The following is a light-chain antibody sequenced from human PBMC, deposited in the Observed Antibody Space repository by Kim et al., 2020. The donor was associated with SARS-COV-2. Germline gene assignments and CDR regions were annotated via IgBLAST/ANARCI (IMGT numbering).Light chain of an antibody. Sequence: EIVMTQSPATLSVSPGETATLSCRASQSVSSNLAWYQQKAGQAPRLLIDGASTRATGIPARFSGSGSGTEFTLTISSLQSEDFAAYYCQQYTNGPFTFGPGTKVDVK. CDR1: QSVSSN. CDR2: GAS. V-gene: IGKV3-15*01. J-gene: IGKJ3*01. CDR3: QQYTNGPFT.